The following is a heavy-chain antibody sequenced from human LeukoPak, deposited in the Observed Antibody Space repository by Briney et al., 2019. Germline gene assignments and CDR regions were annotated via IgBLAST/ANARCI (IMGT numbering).Heavy chain of an antibody. CDR3: AATSIAAAGDWFDP. D-gene: IGHD6-13*01. CDR1: GYTFTSYG. Sequence: GASVKVSCKASGYTFTSYGISWVRQAPGQGLEWMGWISAYNGNTNYAQKLQGRVTMTTDTSTSTAYMELRSLRSDDTAVYCCAATSIAAAGDWFDPWGQGTLVTVSS. CDR2: ISAYNGNT. V-gene: IGHV1-18*01. J-gene: IGHJ5*02.